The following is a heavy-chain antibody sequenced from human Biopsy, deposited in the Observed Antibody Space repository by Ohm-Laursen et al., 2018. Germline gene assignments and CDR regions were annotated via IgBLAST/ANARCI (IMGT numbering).Heavy chain of an antibody. CDR2: INPNSGNA. CDR1: GYTFAGYY. J-gene: IGHJ6*02. CDR3: ARVPAYPSIDGYYGLDL. D-gene: IGHD3-9*01. Sequence: PSVNVSCKASGYTFAGYYLHWVRQAPGHGLGWMGWINPNSGNANYAQSFQGRLTVTRDTSISTAYMELTSLTFDDTAIYYCARVPAYPSIDGYYGLDLWGQGTTVIVSS. V-gene: IGHV1-2*02.